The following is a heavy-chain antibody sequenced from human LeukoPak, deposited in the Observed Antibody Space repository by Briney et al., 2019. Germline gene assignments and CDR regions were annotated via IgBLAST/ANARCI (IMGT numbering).Heavy chain of an antibody. Sequence: PSETLSLTCTVSSGSISTSNYYWGWVRQPPGTALEWIGNIYYSGSTNYDPSLKSRVTISVDTSKNQFSLKLSSVTAADTAVYYCASSSGYYLGAFDIWGQGTMVTVSS. CDR1: SGSISTSNYY. CDR2: IYYSGST. CDR3: ASSSGYYLGAFDI. V-gene: IGHV4-61*05. J-gene: IGHJ3*02. D-gene: IGHD3-22*01.